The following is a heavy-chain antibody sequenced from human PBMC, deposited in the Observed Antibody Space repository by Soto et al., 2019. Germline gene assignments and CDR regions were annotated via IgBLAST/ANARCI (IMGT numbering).Heavy chain of an antibody. Sequence: QEQLVQSGAEVKKPGSSVKVSCKASGGLFSSYPISWVRQVPGQGLEWMGGIIAVFQTAYYTQRFQGRVTITADESTNTAYRELSSLRSEDTAIYYCARGGSGYTWFNKFWGQGTLATVSP. CDR2: IIAVFQTA. J-gene: IGHJ4*02. D-gene: IGHD3-22*01. V-gene: IGHV1-69*01. CDR3: ARGGSGYTWFNKF. CDR1: GGLFSSYP.